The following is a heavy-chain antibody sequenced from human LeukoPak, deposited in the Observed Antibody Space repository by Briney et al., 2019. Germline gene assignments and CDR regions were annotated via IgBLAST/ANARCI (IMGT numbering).Heavy chain of an antibody. CDR1: GYTFTSYD. J-gene: IGHJ6*03. D-gene: IGHD3-10*01. V-gene: IGHV1-8*01. Sequence: ASVKVSCKASGYTFTSYDINWVRQATGQGLEWMGWMNPNSGNTGYAQKFQGRVTMTRNTSISTAYMELSSLRSEDTAAYYCARMDGSGSYYNYYYYYYMDVWGKGTTVTISS. CDR3: ARMDGSGSYYNYYYYYYMDV. CDR2: MNPNSGNT.